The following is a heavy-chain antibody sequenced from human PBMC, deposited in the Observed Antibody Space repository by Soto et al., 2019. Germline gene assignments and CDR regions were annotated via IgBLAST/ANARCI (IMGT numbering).Heavy chain of an antibody. Sequence: EVQLVESGGGLVQPGGSLRLSCAASGFTFSSYWMSWVRQAPGKGLEWVANIKQDGSEKYYVDSVKGRFTISRDNAKNSLYLQMNSLRAEDTAVYYCARRAAAGVFLYYFDYWGQGTLVTVSS. V-gene: IGHV3-7*03. CDR3: ARRAAAGVFLYYFDY. D-gene: IGHD6-13*01. CDR1: GFTFSSYW. J-gene: IGHJ4*02. CDR2: IKQDGSEK.